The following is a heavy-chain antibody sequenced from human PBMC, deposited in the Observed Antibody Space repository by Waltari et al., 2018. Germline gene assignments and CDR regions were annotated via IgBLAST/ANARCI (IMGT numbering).Heavy chain of an antibody. Sequence: FQLLQSGAEVKKLGASVKVSGKAPGYPLPKYDISWVRQAPGQGLEWMGWISGYNGNTHYAQKFQGRVTLTKDTSTTTAYMELRSLRSDDTAVYYCARNSYTGYEDSWGQGTLVTVSS. J-gene: IGHJ4*02. CDR3: ARNSYTGYEDS. D-gene: IGHD5-12*01. V-gene: IGHV1-18*01. CDR2: ISGYNGNT. CDR1: GYPLPKYD.